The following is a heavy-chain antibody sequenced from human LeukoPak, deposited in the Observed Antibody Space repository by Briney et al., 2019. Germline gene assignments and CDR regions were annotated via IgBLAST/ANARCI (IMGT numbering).Heavy chain of an antibody. D-gene: IGHD2-2*01. V-gene: IGHV4-39*07. CDR2: IHYSGST. CDR3: AKGVVVAPDVSPFDY. CDR1: GDSISSSNYY. J-gene: IGHJ4*02. Sequence: PSETLSLTCTVSGDSISSSNYYWAWIRQPPGKGLEWIENIHYSGSTYYHGSVNSRITMSIDTSKNQFSLKPSSVTAADLAVYYCAKGVVVAPDVSPFDYGGQGTLVTVSA.